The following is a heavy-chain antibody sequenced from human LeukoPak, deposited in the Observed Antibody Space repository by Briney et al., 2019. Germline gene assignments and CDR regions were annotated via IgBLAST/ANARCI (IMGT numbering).Heavy chain of an antibody. Sequence: GGSLRLSCAASGFTFSGYWMHWVRQVPGKGLMWVSRINNDGTKTDYADSVKGRFNMSIDNAKNMVYLQMNSLRADDTAVYYCARDDTNGGYYEFGYWGQGTLVTVSS. CDR2: INNDGTKT. D-gene: IGHD4-17*01. CDR1: GFTFSGYW. J-gene: IGHJ4*02. V-gene: IGHV3-74*01. CDR3: ARDDTNGGYYEFGY.